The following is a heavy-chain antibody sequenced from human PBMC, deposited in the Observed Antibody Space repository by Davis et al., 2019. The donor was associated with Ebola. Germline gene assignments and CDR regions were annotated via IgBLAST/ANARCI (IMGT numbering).Heavy chain of an antibody. CDR3: ARGGRGVAWGNYYYGMDV. V-gene: IGHV1-69*13. CDR1: GYTFTGYY. J-gene: IGHJ6*02. CDR2: IIPIFGTA. D-gene: IGHD3-16*01. Sequence: SVKVSCKASGYTFTGYYMHWVRQAPGQGLEWMGGIIPIFGTANYAQKFQGRVTITADESTSTAYMELSSLRSEDTAVYYCARGGRGVAWGNYYYGMDVWGQGTTVTVSS.